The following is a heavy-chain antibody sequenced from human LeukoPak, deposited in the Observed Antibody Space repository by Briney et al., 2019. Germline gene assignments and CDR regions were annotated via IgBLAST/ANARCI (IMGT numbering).Heavy chain of an antibody. V-gene: IGHV1-58*02. CDR2: IVVGSGNT. Sequence: ASVKVSCKASGFTFTSSAMQWVRQARGQRLEWIGWIVVGSGNTNYAQKFQERVTITRDMSTSTAYMELSSLRSEDTAVYYCATGNYYGSGTAEYWGQGTLVTVSS. CDR1: GFTFTSSA. J-gene: IGHJ4*02. D-gene: IGHD3-10*01. CDR3: ATGNYYGSGTAEY.